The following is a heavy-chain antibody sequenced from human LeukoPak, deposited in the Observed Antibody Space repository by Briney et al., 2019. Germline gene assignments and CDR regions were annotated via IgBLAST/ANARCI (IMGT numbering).Heavy chain of an antibody. Sequence: SETLSLTCTVSGGSISSSSYYWGWIRQPPGKGLEWIGSIYYSGSTYYNPSLKSRVTISVDTSKNQFSLKLSSVTAADTAVYYCARSRIAAAGSCWFDPWGQGTLVTVSS. CDR3: ARSRIAAAGSCWFDP. CDR2: IYYSGST. J-gene: IGHJ5*02. D-gene: IGHD6-13*01. V-gene: IGHV4-39*01. CDR1: GGSISSSSYY.